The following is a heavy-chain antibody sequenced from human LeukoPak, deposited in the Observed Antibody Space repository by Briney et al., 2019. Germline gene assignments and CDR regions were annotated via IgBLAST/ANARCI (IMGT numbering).Heavy chain of an antibody. CDR3: TKTGGPWD. J-gene: IGHJ4*02. V-gene: IGHV3-23*01. CDR2: ISASGAST. Sequence: GGSLRLSCEASGFIFSSYTMNWVRQAPGKGLEWVSDISASGASTYFAESVKGRFTISRDNPENTLYLQMNTLRAEDTAVYYCTKTGGPWDWGQGTLVTVSS. CDR1: GFIFSSYT. D-gene: IGHD7-27*01.